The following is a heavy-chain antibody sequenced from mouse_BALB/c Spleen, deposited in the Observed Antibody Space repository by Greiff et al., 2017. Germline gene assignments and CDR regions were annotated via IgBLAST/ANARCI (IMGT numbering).Heavy chain of an antibody. CDR1: GYSFTSYW. CDR3: TKIYDGYYGYAMDY. D-gene: IGHD2-3*01. V-gene: IGHV1-5*01. J-gene: IGHJ4*01. Sequence: VQLQQSGTVLARPGASVKMSCKASGYSFTSYWMHWVKQRPGQGLEWIGAIYPGNSDTSYNQKFKGKAKLTAVTSASTAYMELSSLTNEDSAVYYCTKIYDGYYGYAMDYWGQGTSVTVSS. CDR2: IYPGNSDT.